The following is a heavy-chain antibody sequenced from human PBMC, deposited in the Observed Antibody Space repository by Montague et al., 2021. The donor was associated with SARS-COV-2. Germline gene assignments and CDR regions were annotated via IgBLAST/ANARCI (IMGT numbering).Heavy chain of an antibody. V-gene: IGHV4-39*01. J-gene: IGHJ4*03. CDR1: GGSISSPDHY. D-gene: IGHD2-8*01. Sequence: SETLSLTCTVSGGSISSPDHYWGWIRQSPGKGLEWIGSISYTGRTYYNPSLRSRVSFSMDTSKNHFSLSLSSVTVADTAVYFCARQLPSYCATNKCYPYYFDGWGHGALVTVSS. CDR3: ARQLPSYCATNKCYPYYFDG. CDR2: ISYTGRT.